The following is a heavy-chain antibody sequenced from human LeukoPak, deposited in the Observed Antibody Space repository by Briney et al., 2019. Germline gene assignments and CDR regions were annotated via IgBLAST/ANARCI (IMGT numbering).Heavy chain of an antibody. CDR3: ARLERYNWFDP. D-gene: IGHD1-1*01. CDR1: GGSISSSSCY. CDR2: IYYSGST. J-gene: IGHJ5*02. V-gene: IGHV4-39*01. Sequence: SETLTLTCTVSGGSISSSSCYWGWIRQPPGKRLEWIGSIYYSGSTYYNPSLKSRVTISVDTSKNQFSLKLSSVTAADTAVYYCARLERYNWFDPWGQGTLVTVSS.